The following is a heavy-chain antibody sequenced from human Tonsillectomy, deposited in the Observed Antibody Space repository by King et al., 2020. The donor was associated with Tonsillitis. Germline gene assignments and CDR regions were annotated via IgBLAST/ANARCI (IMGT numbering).Heavy chain of an antibody. V-gene: IGHV1-2*02. D-gene: IGHD3-22*01. Sequence: QLVQSGAEVKKPGASVKVSCKASGYTFTGYYMHWVRQAPGQGLEWMGWINPNSGGTNYAQKFQGRVTMTRDTSISTAYMELSRLRSDDTAVYYCARDWPPYDSSGYYYRYFDYGGRGPLVPVSS. CDR2: INPNSGGT. J-gene: IGHJ4*02. CDR1: GYTFTGYY. CDR3: ARDWPPYDSSGYYYRYFDY.